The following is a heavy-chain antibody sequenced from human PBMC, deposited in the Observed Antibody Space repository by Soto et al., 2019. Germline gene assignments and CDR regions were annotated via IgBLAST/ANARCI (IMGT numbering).Heavy chain of an antibody. D-gene: IGHD2-2*01. CDR3: ARLGGYCSSTSCYPFDC. Sequence: SETLSLTCTVSGGSVSSISNFWGWIRQPPGKGLEFIGIIYYSGSTYYNPSLKSRVTISVDASKNQFSLKMSSVTAADTAVYFCARLGGYCSSTSCYPFDCWGQGXLVTVSS. CDR2: IYYSGST. J-gene: IGHJ4*02. CDR1: GGSVSSISNF. V-gene: IGHV4-39*01.